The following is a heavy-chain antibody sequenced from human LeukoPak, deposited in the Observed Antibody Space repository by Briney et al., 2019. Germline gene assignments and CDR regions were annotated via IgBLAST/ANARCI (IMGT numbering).Heavy chain of an antibody. Sequence: GASVKVSCKASGYTFTSYAMNWVRQAPGQGLEWMGWINTNTGNPTYAQGFTGRFVFSSDTSVSTAYLQISSLKAEDTAVYYCAKPIDFWKNWFDPWGQGTLVTVSS. CDR1: GYTFTSYA. D-gene: IGHD3-3*01. CDR2: INTNTGNP. J-gene: IGHJ5*02. CDR3: AKPIDFWKNWFDP. V-gene: IGHV7-4-1*02.